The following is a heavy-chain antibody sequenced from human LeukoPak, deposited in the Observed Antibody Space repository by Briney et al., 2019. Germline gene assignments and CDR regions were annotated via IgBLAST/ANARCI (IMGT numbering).Heavy chain of an antibody. J-gene: IGHJ4*02. V-gene: IGHV3-9*02. CDR1: GFTSHQYA. Sequence: GGSLRLSCAASGFTSHQYAIHWVRQVPGKGLEWVSGISWNSGSIGYADSARGRFTISRDNAKNSVYLQMNSLRAEDTALYYCAKDKAPLYSGYDWDLDFWGQGTLVIVSS. D-gene: IGHD5-12*01. CDR2: ISWNSGSI. CDR3: AKDKAPLYSGYDWDLDF.